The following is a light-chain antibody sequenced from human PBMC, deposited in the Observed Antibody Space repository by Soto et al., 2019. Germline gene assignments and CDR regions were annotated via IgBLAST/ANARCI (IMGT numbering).Light chain of an antibody. CDR1: QSVSSDY. CDR3: QKYGRP. Sequence: EVVMTQSPATLSVSPGERATLSCRASQSVSSDYLAWYQKRPGQAPRLLIHGASTRAPGIPDRFSGSGSGTDFTLTITRLAPEDFAVYYCQKYGRPFGQGTKVDIK. J-gene: IGKJ1*01. V-gene: IGKV3-20*01. CDR2: GAS.